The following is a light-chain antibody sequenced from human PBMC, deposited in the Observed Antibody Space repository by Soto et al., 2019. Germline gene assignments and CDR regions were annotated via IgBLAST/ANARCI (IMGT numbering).Light chain of an antibody. J-gene: IGKJ5*01. CDR2: GAS. V-gene: IGKV3D-15*01. CDR3: QQYHNWPIT. Sequence: EIVMTQSPATLSVSPGETTRLSFSASQSINSDVAWYQQKVGQTPRLLIHGASTRATGIAARFSGSGSGTEFTLTISSLQSEDFAVYYCQQYHNWPITFGQGTRLEIK. CDR1: QSINSD.